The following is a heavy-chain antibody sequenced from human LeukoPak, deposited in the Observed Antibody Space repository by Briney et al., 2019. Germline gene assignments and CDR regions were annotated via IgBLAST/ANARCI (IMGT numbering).Heavy chain of an antibody. Sequence: PGGSLRLSCAASGFTFSSYGMHWVRQAPGKGLEWVAFIRYDGSNKYYADSVKGRFTISRDNSKNTLYLQMNSLRAEDTAVYYCAKEARYCSGGSCYSDYWGQGTLVTVSS. CDR1: GFTFSSYG. CDR3: AKEARYCSGGSCYSDY. CDR2: IRYDGSNK. J-gene: IGHJ4*02. V-gene: IGHV3-30*02. D-gene: IGHD2-15*01.